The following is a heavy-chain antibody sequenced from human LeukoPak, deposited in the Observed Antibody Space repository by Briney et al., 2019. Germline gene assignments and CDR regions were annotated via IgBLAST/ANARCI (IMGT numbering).Heavy chain of an antibody. Sequence: SVKVSXKASGGTFSSYAISWVRQAPGQGLEWMGRIIPIFGTANYAQKFQGRVTITTDESTSTAYMELSSLGSEDTAVYYCASQSPSLRLGEFDYWGQGTLVTVSS. D-gene: IGHD3-16*01. CDR2: IIPIFGTA. CDR3: ASQSPSLRLGEFDY. J-gene: IGHJ4*02. CDR1: GGTFSSYA. V-gene: IGHV1-69*05.